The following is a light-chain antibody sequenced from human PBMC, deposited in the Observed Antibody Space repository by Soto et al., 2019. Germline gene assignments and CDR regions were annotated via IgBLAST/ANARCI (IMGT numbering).Light chain of an antibody. J-gene: IGKJ2*01. Sequence: EIVLTQSPGTLSLSPGERATLSCRASQSVSSSYLAWYQQKPGQAPRLLIYGASSRATGIPDRFSGSGSGTDFTLTISSLDHEDFAVYYCQQYGSSPPYTFGQGTKLEIK. CDR2: GAS. CDR3: QQYGSSPPYT. CDR1: QSVSSSY. V-gene: IGKV3-20*01.